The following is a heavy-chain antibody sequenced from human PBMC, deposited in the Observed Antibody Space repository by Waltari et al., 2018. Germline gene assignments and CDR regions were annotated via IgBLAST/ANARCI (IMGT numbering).Heavy chain of an antibody. J-gene: IGHJ4*02. CDR1: GYRFTSYW. Sequence: EVQLVQSGAEVKTPGESLKISCKGSGYRFTSYWIGWVRQMPGKGLECMGIIYPGDSDTRYSPSFQGQVTISAAKSISTAYLQWSSLKSSDTAMYYCARQAFQSVWGSYRNWGQGTLVTVSS. V-gene: IGHV5-51*01. CDR2: IYPGDSDT. D-gene: IGHD3-16*02. CDR3: ARQAFQSVWGSYRN.